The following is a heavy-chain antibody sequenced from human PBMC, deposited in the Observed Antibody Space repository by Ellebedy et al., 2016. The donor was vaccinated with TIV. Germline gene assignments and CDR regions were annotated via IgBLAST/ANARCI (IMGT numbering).Heavy chain of an antibody. CDR2: VYSGGTT. CDR3: ATNKDYITGY. CDR1: GFTVNTNY. J-gene: IGHJ4*02. V-gene: IGHV3-66*01. D-gene: IGHD4-11*01. Sequence: GESLKISCAASGFTVNTNYMTWVRQPPGKGLEWVSLVYSGGTTYYADSVKGRFTISRDNAKNTLYLQMNSLRAEDTAVYYCATNKDYITGYWGQGTLVTVSS.